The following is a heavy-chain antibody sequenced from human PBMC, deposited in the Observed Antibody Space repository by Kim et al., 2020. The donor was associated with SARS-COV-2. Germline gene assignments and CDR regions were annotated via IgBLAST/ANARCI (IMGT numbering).Heavy chain of an antibody. CDR3: ARHRYCSSTSCYELDY. J-gene: IGHJ4*02. D-gene: IGHD2-2*01. CDR2: MNPNSGNT. CDR1: GYTFTSYD. Sequence: ASVKVSCKASGYTFTSYDINWVRQATGQGLEWMGWMNPNSGNTGYAQKFQGRVTMTRNTSISTAYMELSSLRSEDTAVYYCARHRYCSSTSCYELDYWGQGTLVTVSS. V-gene: IGHV1-8*01.